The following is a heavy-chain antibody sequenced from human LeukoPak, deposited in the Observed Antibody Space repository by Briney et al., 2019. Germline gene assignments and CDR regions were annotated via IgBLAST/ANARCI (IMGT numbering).Heavy chain of an antibody. CDR3: ASGGGLLVRNAFDI. Sequence: PSETLSLTCTVSGGSISSYYWSWIRQPPGKGLEWIGYIYYSGSTNYNPSLKSRVTISVDTSKNQFSLKLSSVTAADTAVYYCASGGGLLVRNAFDIWGQGTMVTVSS. CDR1: GGSISSYY. D-gene: IGHD3-16*01. CDR2: IYYSGST. J-gene: IGHJ3*02. V-gene: IGHV4-59*08.